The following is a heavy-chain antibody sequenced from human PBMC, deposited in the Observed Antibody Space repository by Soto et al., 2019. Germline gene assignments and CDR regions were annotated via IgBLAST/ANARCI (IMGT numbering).Heavy chain of an antibody. D-gene: IGHD2-21*01. CDR2: IWYDGTKK. J-gene: IGHJ6*02. Sequence: QVQLVESGGAVVQPGRSLRLSCAASGVTFTSYGMNWVRQGPGEGLEWVALIWYDGTKKYYADSVKGRFTVSRDNSINTLYLQMNSLRVEDTAVYYCASCESGSEYYYGMDVWGQGTTVTVSS. V-gene: IGHV3-33*01. CDR3: ASCESGSEYYYGMDV. CDR1: GVTFTSYG.